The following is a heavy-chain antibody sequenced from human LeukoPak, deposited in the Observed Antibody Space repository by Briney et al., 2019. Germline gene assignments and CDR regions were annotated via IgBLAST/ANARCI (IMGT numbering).Heavy chain of an antibody. CDR2: ISAYNGNT. CDR1: GYTFTSYG. Sequence: GASVKVSCKASGYTFTSYGISWVRQAPGQGLEWMGWISAYNGNTNYAQKLQGRVTITTDTSTSTAYMELRSLRSDDTAVYYCARDPSLWFGPYYYYYYGMDVWGQGTTVTVSS. CDR3: ARDPSLWFGPYYYYYYGMDV. D-gene: IGHD3-10*01. J-gene: IGHJ6*02. V-gene: IGHV1-18*01.